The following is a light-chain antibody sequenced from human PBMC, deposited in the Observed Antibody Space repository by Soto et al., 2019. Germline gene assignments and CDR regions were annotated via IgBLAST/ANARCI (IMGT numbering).Light chain of an antibody. CDR2: IGD. CDR3: SSYTSSSTLVV. J-gene: IGLJ2*01. Sequence: QSVLTQPPSTSSTPGQTVTISCSGSTSNIGTFYVYWYQHLPGTAPKLLIYIGDQRASGVSDRFSASKSGNTASLTISGLQAEDEADYYCSSYTSSSTLVVFGGGTKLTVL. V-gene: IGLV1-47*02. CDR1: TSNIGTFY.